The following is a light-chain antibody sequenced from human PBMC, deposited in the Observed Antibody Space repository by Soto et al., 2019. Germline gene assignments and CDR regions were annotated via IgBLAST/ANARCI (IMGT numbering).Light chain of an antibody. V-gene: IGLV2-18*02. CDR3: SSYTSSSTDV. Sequence: QSALTQPPSVSGSPGQSVAISCTGTSSDVGNSNGVSWYHQPPGTAPKLMIYDVNNRPSGVPDRFSGSKSGNTASLTISGLQAEDEGDYYCSSYTSSSTDVFGTGTQLTVL. CDR2: DVN. CDR1: SSDVGNSNG. J-gene: IGLJ1*01.